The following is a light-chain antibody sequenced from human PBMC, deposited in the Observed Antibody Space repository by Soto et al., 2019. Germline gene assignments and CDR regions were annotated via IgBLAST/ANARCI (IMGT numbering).Light chain of an antibody. Sequence: AIQMTQSPSSLSASVGDRVTITCRASQGIRNDLGWYQQKPGKAPKFLIYAASSLQSGVPSRFSGSGSGTDFTLIISSLQPEDFATFYRLRNYNSPLTFGPGTKVDFK. CDR3: LRNYNSPLT. J-gene: IGKJ3*01. CDR1: QGIRND. V-gene: IGKV1-6*01. CDR2: AAS.